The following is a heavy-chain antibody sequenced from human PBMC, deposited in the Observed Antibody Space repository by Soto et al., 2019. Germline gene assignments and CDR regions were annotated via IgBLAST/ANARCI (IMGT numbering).Heavy chain of an antibody. CDR1: GFTFRSYS. CDR2: ISSSSSYI. J-gene: IGHJ6*02. CDR3: AREMGSRSSSPDFPYYYYGMDV. Sequence: NPGGSLRLSCAASGFTFRSYSMNWVRQAPGKGLEWVSSISSSSSYIYYADSVKGRFTIARDNAKNSLYLQMNSLRAEDTAVYYCAREMGSRSSSPDFPYYYYGMDVWGQGTMVTASS. D-gene: IGHD6-19*01. V-gene: IGHV3-21*01.